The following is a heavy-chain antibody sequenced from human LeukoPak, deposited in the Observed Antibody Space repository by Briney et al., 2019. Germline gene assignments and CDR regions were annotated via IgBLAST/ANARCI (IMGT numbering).Heavy chain of an antibody. CDR1: GGSISSYY. J-gene: IGHJ4*02. D-gene: IGHD2-15*01. V-gene: IGHV4-59*01. CDR2: TYYSGST. CDR3: ARDCSGGSCYEF. Sequence: SETLSLTCTVSGGSISSYYWSWIRQPPGKGLEWIGYTYYSGSTNYNPSLKSRVTISVDTSKNQFSLKLSSVTAADTAVYYCARDCSGGSCYEFWGQGTLVTVSS.